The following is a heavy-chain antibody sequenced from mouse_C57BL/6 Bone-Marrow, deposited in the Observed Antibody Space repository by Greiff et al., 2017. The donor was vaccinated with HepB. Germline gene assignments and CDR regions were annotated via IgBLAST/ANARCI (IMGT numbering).Heavy chain of an antibody. J-gene: IGHJ2*01. D-gene: IGHD1-1*01. V-gene: IGHV1-55*01. CDR2: IYPGSGST. CDR1: GYTFTSYW. Sequence: VQLQQPGAELVKPGASVKMSCKASGYTFTSYWITWVKQRPGQGLEWIGDIYPGSGSTNYNDKFKSKATLTVDTSSSTAYMQLSSLTSEDSAVYYCAREVGITTVVAPYFDYWGQGTTLTVSS. CDR3: AREVGITTVVAPYFDY.